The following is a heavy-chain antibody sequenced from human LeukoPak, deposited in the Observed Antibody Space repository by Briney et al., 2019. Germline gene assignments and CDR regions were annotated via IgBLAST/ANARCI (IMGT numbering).Heavy chain of an antibody. V-gene: IGHV3-15*01. CDR2: IKSKTDGGTT. Sequence: PGGSLRRSRAASGFALSNAWMSWVRQAPGKGLEWVGRIKSKTDGGTTDYAAPVKGRFTISRDDSKNTLYLQMNSLKTEDTAVYYCTTDSNPSGYYYYYGMDVWGQGTTVTVSS. J-gene: IGHJ6*02. CDR1: GFALSNAW. CDR3: TTDSNPSGYYYYYGMDV. D-gene: IGHD4-11*01.